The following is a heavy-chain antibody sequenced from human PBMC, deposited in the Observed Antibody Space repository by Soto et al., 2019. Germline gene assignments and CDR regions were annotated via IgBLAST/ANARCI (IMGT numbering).Heavy chain of an antibody. V-gene: IGHV3-30*03. Sequence: QVQLVESGGGVVQPGRSLRLSCAASGFTFSSYGMHWVRQAPGKGLEWVAFISDDGSNKYYADSGKGRFTSYRDNSKNTLYMQMNSLRAADTSVYYCATDRSLLRFWDCLLEDACDLWGQGTMVTVSS. CDR3: ATDRSLLRFWDCLLEDACDL. J-gene: IGHJ3*01. CDR1: GFTFSSYG. D-gene: IGHD3-3*01. CDR2: ISDDGSNK.